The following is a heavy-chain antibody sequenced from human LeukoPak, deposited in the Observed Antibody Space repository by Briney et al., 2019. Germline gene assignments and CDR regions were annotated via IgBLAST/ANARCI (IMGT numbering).Heavy chain of an antibody. CDR2: IIPIFGTA. J-gene: IGHJ4*02. CDR3: ARARSTFGGVINY. Sequence: ASVKVSCKASGGTFSSYAISWVRQAPGQGLEWKGGIIPIFGTANYAQKFQGRVTITTDESPGPAYMELSSLRSEDTAVYYCARARSTFGGVINYWGQGTLVTVSS. CDR1: GGTFSSYA. D-gene: IGHD3-16*02. V-gene: IGHV1-69*05.